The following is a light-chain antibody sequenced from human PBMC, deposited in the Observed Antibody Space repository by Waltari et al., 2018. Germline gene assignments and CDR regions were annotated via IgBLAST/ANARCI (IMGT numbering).Light chain of an antibody. V-gene: IGKV1-39*01. CDR2: AAS. Sequence: QMTKSRSSLSASVGDRVTITCRANQTIGSYLIWYQHKPGKAPKGLIYAASSLQSGVPSRFSGSGSGTDFTLTISSLQPEDFATYYCHQTYSSPQTFGQGTKLEIK. CDR1: QTIGSY. J-gene: IGKJ2*01. CDR3: HQTYSSPQT.